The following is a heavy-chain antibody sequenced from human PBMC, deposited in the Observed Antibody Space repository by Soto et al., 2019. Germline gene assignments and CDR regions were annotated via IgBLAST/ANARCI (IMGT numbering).Heavy chain of an antibody. J-gene: IGHJ4*02. CDR3: ARGGGFSPFDY. CDR1: GGSVDSGTYS. CDR2: VYHSGNT. Sequence: QLQLQESGSRLVKPSQTLSLTCAVSGGSVDSGTYSWSWIRQPPGKGLEWIGYVYHSGNTYYNPSLQSRVTLSLDRSKNQFSLKLNSVNSAATAMYYCARGGGFSPFDYWGQGTLVTVSS. D-gene: IGHD2-15*01. V-gene: IGHV4-30-2*01.